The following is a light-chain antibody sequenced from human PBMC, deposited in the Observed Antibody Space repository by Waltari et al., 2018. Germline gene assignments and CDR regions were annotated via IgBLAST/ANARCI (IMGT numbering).Light chain of an antibody. J-gene: IGLJ2*01. CDR1: LSNIGSNA. Sequence: QSLLTQPPSVSGTPGQRVIISCSGSLSNIGSNAVSWYQKFPGTAPKAPIHSNDRRPAGVPDRFASSKSGTLASLAISGLQAAGEAEYYRSAWDYSLDGHVVFGRGAKVTVL. V-gene: IGLV1-44*01. CDR2: SND. CDR3: SAWDYSLDGHVV.